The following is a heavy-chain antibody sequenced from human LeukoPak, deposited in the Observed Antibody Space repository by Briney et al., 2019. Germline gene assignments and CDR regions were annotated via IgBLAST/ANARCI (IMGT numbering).Heavy chain of an antibody. J-gene: IGHJ5*02. V-gene: IGHV5-51*01. CDR1: GYSFTSYW. Sequence: GESLKISCKGSGYSFTSYWIGWAGQMPGKGLEWIGIIYPGDSDTPYSPSFQAQVTIPADRSISTAYLQWSSLKASNTAMYSCARGEDYCEILTGQGWLDPWGQGTLVTVSS. D-gene: IGHD3-9*01. CDR3: ARGEDYCEILTGQGWLDP. CDR2: IYPGDSDT.